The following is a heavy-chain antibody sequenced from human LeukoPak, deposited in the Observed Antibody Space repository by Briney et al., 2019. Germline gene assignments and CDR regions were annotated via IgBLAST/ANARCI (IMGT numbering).Heavy chain of an antibody. Sequence: ASVKVSCKASGYTFTSYAMNWVRQAPGQGLEWMGWINTNTGNPTYAQGFTGRFVFSLDTSVSTAYLQISRLKAEDTAVYYCARSPGIAARRMRWFDPWGQGTLVTVSS. CDR2: INTNTGNP. V-gene: IGHV7-4-1*02. J-gene: IGHJ5*02. CDR3: ARSPGIAARRMRWFDP. D-gene: IGHD6-6*01. CDR1: GYTFTSYA.